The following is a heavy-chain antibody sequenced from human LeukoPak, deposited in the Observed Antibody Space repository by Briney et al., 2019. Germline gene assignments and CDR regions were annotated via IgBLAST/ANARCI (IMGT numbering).Heavy chain of an antibody. D-gene: IGHD4-11*01. V-gene: IGHV4-61*03. J-gene: IGHJ6*03. CDR3: ARGRVSSSTWYSTYYYFFYMDF. Sequence: PSETLSLTCTVSGDSISSSRSYWGWIRQPPGKGLEWIGYVDHTGSTKFNPSLNGRVSISRDTSNNFFSLRLRSVTAADTAVYFCARGRVSSSTWYSTYYYFFYMDFWGKGTTVTVSS. CDR2: VDHTGST. CDR1: GDSISSSRSY.